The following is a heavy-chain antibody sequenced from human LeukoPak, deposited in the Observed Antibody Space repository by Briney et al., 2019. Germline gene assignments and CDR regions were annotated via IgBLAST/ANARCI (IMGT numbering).Heavy chain of an antibody. D-gene: IGHD3-22*01. CDR1: GFTFDDYA. J-gene: IGHJ4*02. Sequence: PGGSLRLSCAASGFTFDDYAMHWVRQAPGKGLEWVSGISRNSGSIGYADSVKGRFTISRDNAKNSLYLQMNSLRAEDTALYYCAKAHTMGYYDSSGLRGPLDYWGQGTLVTVSS. CDR3: AKAHTMGYYDSSGLRGPLDY. CDR2: ISRNSGSI. V-gene: IGHV3-9*01.